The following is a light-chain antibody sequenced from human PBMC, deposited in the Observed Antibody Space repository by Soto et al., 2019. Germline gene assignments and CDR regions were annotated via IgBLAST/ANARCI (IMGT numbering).Light chain of an antibody. J-gene: IGKJ1*01. V-gene: IGKV2-28*01. CDR2: MAS. CDR1: QSLLHSNGFNY. CDR3: MQAVQTPWS. Sequence: EIVVTQSPLSLPVIHGEPASISCRSSQSLLHSNGFNYLDWYLQRPGQSPQLLIYMASSRASGVPDRFSGSGSGTDFTLTITRVEAEDVGIYYCMQAVQTPWSFGQGTKVDIK.